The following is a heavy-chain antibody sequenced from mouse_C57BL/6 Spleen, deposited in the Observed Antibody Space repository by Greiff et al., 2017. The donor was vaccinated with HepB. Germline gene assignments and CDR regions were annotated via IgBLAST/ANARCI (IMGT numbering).Heavy chain of an antibody. CDR1: GYTFTSYW. V-gene: IGHV1-50*01. Sequence: VQLQQSGAELVKPGASVKLSCKASGYTFTSYWMQWVKQRPGQGLEWIGEIDPSDSYTNYNQKFKGKATLTVDTSSSTAYMQLSSLTSEDSAVYYCARGNYGSRYFDGWGTGTTVTVAS. J-gene: IGHJ1*03. CDR3: ARGNYGSRYFDG. CDR2: IDPSDSYT. D-gene: IGHD1-1*01.